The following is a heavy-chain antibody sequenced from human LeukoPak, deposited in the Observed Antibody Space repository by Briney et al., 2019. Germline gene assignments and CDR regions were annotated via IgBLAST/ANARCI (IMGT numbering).Heavy chain of an antibody. CDR3: ARVFTVAKYDSSGYDLDY. J-gene: IGHJ4*02. CDR2: INHSGST. CDR1: SGSFSDFY. D-gene: IGHD3-22*01. V-gene: IGHV4-34*01. Sequence: SETLSLTCAIYSGSFSDFYWSWIRQPPGKGLEWIGEINHSGSTNYNPSLKSRVTISVDTSKNQFSLKLSSVTAADTAVYYCARVFTVAKYDSSGYDLDYWGQGTLVTVSS.